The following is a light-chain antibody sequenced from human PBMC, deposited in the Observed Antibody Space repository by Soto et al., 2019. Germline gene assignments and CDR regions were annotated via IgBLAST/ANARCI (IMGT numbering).Light chain of an antibody. CDR1: NIGIKS. V-gene: IGLV3-21*02. Sequence: SYVLTQPPSVSVAPGQTARLPCGGNNIGIKSVHWYQLKPGQAPLLVVYDSDRPSGIPERFSGSDSENTATLTISRVEAGDEADYYCQVWDTSSDQPAFGGGTKLTVL. CDR3: QVWDTSSDQPA. CDR2: DS. J-gene: IGLJ2*01.